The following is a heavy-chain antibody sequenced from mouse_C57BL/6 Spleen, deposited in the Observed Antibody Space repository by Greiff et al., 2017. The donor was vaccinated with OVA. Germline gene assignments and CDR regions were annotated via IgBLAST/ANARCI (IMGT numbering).Heavy chain of an antibody. CDR2: ISDGGSYT. V-gene: IGHV5-4*01. J-gene: IGHJ2*01. Sequence: DVHLVESGGGLVKPGGSLKLSCAASGFTFSSYAMSWVRQTPEKRLEWVATISDGGSYTYYPDNVKGRFTISRDNAKNNLSLQMSHLKSEDTAMYYCARDDDYEGDYWGQGTTLTVSS. D-gene: IGHD2-4*01. CDR3: ARDDDYEGDY. CDR1: GFTFSSYA.